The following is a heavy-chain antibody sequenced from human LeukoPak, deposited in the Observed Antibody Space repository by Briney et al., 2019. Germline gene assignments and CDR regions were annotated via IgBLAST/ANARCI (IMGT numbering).Heavy chain of an antibody. Sequence: TLSLTCPVSGDSIGSGTFCWNWVRQPAGTGLEWIGRICASGSTNYNPSLKSRVTISVDTSKNQFSLKLSSVTAADTAVYYCARSSRRYYDSSGYHDYWGQGTLVTVSS. CDR3: ARSSRRYYDSSGYHDY. CDR2: ICASGST. V-gene: IGHV4-61*02. D-gene: IGHD3-22*01. CDR1: GDSIGSGTFC. J-gene: IGHJ4*02.